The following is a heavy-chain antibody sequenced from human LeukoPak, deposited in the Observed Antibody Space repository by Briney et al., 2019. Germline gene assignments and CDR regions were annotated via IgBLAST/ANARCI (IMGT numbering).Heavy chain of an antibody. CDR3: AGSVSGTWPY. CDR2: IRNKASRYTT. CDR1: GFPFSNYY. Sequence: PGGSLRLSCAASGFPFSNYYMDWVRQAPGQGLEWVGRIRNKASRYTTEYAASVKGRFTISRDDSKNSLYLQMNSLKTEDTAVYYCAGSVSGTWPYWGQGTLVTVSS. D-gene: IGHD2-15*01. V-gene: IGHV3-72*01. J-gene: IGHJ4*02.